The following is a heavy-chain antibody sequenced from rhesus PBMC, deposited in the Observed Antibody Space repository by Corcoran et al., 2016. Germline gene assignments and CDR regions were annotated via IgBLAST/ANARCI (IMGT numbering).Heavy chain of an antibody. CDR1: GFTFSRYW. V-gene: IGHV3-119*01. CDR3: ARGGWSDYGY. Sequence: EVQLVESGGGLVQPGGSLRLSCAASGFTFSRYWIYWVRQAPGKGLEWFSLMSRDGSRTSYADAVKGRFTISRENAKNSLYLQMNRVRAEDTAVYYCARGGWSDYGYWGQGVLVTVSS. J-gene: IGHJ4*01. CDR2: MSRDGSRT. D-gene: IGHD3-22*01.